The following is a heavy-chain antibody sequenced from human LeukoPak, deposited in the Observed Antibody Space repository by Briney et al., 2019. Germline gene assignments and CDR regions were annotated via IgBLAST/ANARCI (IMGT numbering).Heavy chain of an antibody. V-gene: IGHV4-39*01. J-gene: IGHJ6*02. D-gene: IGHD6-13*01. CDR1: GFTFSSFC. CDR2: IYYSGST. Sequence: PGGSLRLSCAASGFTFSSFCMNWVRQPPGKGLEWIGSIYYSGSTYYNPSLKSRVTISVDTSKNQFSLKLSSVTAADAAVYYCARLRGGAAAGTSPNYYYYYGMDVWGQGTTVTVSS. CDR3: ARLRGGAAAGTSPNYYYYYGMDV.